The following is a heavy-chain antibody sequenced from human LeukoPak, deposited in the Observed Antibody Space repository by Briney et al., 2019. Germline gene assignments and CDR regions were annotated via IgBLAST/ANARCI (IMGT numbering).Heavy chain of an antibody. Sequence: GGSLRLSCAASGFTFSAYWMHWVRQSPGKGLVWVSRINSDGSSTDYADSVKGRFTISRDIAKSTLYLQMNSLRAEDTAVYYCAKSLGYCSGGRCYSDNWFDPWGQGTLVTVSS. D-gene: IGHD2-15*01. J-gene: IGHJ5*02. CDR1: GFTFSAYW. CDR2: INSDGSST. CDR3: AKSLGYCSGGRCYSDNWFDP. V-gene: IGHV3-74*01.